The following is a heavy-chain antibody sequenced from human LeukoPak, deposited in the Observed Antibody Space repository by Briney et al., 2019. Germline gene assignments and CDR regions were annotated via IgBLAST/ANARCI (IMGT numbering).Heavy chain of an antibody. D-gene: IGHD3-22*01. CDR3: AREYYYDSSGYSHDAFDI. V-gene: IGHV4-38-2*02. Sequence: SETLSLTCTVSGYSISSGYYWGWIRQPPGKGLEWIGSIYYSGSTYYSPSLKSRVTISVDTSKNQFSLKLSSVTAADTAVYYCAREYYYDSSGYSHDAFDIWGQGTMVTVSS. CDR1: GYSISSGYY. J-gene: IGHJ3*02. CDR2: IYYSGST.